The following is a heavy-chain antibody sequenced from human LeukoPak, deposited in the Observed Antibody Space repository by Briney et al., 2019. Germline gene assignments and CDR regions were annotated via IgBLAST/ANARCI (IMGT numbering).Heavy chain of an antibody. CDR1: GGSIGTYY. CDR2: VYYSGHT. Sequence: PSETLSLTCSISGGSIGTYYWSWSRQPPGKGLEWIGWVYYSGHTRYNPSLKSRVTIWLEASKNQFSLSLTSVIAADTALYYCARELGSGYGYGMDVWGQETTVTVSS. D-gene: IGHD5-12*01. V-gene: IGHV4-59*01. J-gene: IGHJ6*02. CDR3: ARELGSGYGYGMDV.